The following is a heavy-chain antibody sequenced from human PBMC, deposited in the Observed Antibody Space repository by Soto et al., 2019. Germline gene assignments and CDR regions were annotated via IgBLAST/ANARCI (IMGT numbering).Heavy chain of an antibody. V-gene: IGHV4-4*07. Sequence: SETLSLTCSVSGGSINSYWWSWIRQPAGKGLEWIGRVYSSGTTDYNPSLNSRATLSVEASKNQFSLKLSSVTAADTAVYYCARDIGSYAYGEGYWGQGIQVTVSS. CDR3: ARDIGSYAYGEGY. CDR1: GGSINSYW. CDR2: VYSSGTT. J-gene: IGHJ4*02. D-gene: IGHD3-10*01.